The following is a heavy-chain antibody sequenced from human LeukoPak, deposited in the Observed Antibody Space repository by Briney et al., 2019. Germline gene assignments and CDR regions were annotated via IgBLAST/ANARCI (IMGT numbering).Heavy chain of an antibody. CDR1: GFTFDDYA. V-gene: IGHV3-9*01. CDR2: ISWNSGSI. D-gene: IGHD1-26*01. Sequence: PGRSLRLSCAASGFTFDDYAMHWVRQAPGKGLEWASGISWNSGSIGYADSVKGRFTISRDNAKNSLYLQMNSLRAEDTALYYCAKDRSGSYYDAFDIWGQGTMVTVSS. J-gene: IGHJ3*02. CDR3: AKDRSGSYYDAFDI.